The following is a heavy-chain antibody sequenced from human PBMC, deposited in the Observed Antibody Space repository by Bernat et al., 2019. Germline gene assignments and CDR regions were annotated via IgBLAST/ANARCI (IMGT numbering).Heavy chain of an antibody. CDR1: GFTFSNAW. V-gene: IGHV3-15*01. J-gene: IGHJ4*02. CDR3: TTDYCSGGSCYPTLGGYFDY. Sequence: EVQLVESGGGLVKPGGSLRLSCAASGFTFSNAWMSWVRQAPGKGLEWVGRIKSKTDGGTTDYAAPVKGRFTISRDDSKNTLYLKMNSLKTEDTAVYYCTTDYCSGGSCYPTLGGYFDYWGQGTLVTVSS. D-gene: IGHD2-15*01. CDR2: IKSKTDGGTT.